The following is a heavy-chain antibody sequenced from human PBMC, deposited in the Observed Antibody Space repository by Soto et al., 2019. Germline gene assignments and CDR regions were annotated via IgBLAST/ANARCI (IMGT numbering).Heavy chain of an antibody. Sequence: EVQLVESGGGLVQPGGSLKLSCAASGFTFSDSAMHWVRQASGKGRECLGRFRSKAHNYATAHTAAVKGRFTVSRDDSKNTAYLQMNSLKTEDTAVYYCARHITGDTTDYYYGMGIWGQGTTVTVSS. D-gene: IGHD1-26*01. J-gene: IGHJ6*02. V-gene: IGHV3-73*02. CDR2: FRSKAHNYAT. CDR1: GFTFSDSA. CDR3: ARHITGDTTDYYYGMGI.